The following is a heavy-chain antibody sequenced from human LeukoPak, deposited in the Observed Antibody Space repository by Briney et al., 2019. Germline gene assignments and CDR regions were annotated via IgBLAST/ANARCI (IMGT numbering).Heavy chain of an antibody. D-gene: IGHD4-17*01. CDR3: ARDPTTVTTGPDY. CDR2: ISSSSSTT. V-gene: IGHV3-48*01. CDR1: GFTFSTYS. Sequence: GGSLRLSCAASGFTFSTYSMNWVRQAPGKGLEWVSYISSSSSTTYYADSVKGRFTISRDNAKNSLYLQMNSVRAEDTAVYYCARDPTTVTTGPDYWGQGTLVTVSS. J-gene: IGHJ4*02.